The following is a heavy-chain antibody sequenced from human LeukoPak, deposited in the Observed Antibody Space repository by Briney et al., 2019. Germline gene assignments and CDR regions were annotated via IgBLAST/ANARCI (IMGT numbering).Heavy chain of an antibody. Sequence: GGSLRLSCAASGFTFSSYSMNWVRQAPGKGLEWVSSISSSSSYIYYADSVKGRFTISRDNAKNSLYLQMNSLRAEDTAVYYCARDPTLTTGFDYWGQGTLSPSPQ. J-gene: IGHJ4*02. CDR1: GFTFSSYS. CDR3: ARDPTLTTGFDY. CDR2: ISSSSSYI. V-gene: IGHV3-21*01. D-gene: IGHD4-17*01.